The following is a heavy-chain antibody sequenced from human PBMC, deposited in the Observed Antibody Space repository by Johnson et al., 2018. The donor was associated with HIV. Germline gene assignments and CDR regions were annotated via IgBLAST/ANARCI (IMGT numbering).Heavy chain of an antibody. Sequence: QVQLVESGGGVVQPGRSLRLSCAASGFTFSSYAMHWVRQAPGKGLEWVALISYDGRSKYYADSVRGRLTISRDNSKNTVYLQMNSLRIEDTAVYYCAREPMDCGGDCWGVFDLWGQGTMVTVSS. CDR2: ISYDGRSK. V-gene: IGHV3-30*01. D-gene: IGHD2-21*02. J-gene: IGHJ3*01. CDR3: AREPMDCGGDCWGVFDL. CDR1: GFTFSSYA.